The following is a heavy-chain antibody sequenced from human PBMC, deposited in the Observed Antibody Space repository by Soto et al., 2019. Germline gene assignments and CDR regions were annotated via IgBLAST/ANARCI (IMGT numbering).Heavy chain of an antibody. V-gene: IGHV1-69*01. CDR3: ARGGSGSPEDYYYYGMDV. CDR1: GGTFSSYA. CDR2: IIPIFGTA. Sequence: QVQLVQSGAEVKKPGSSVKVSCKASGGTFSSYAISWVRQAPGQGLEWMGGIIPIFGTANYAQKFQGIVTITAEESTSTAYLELSSLRSEDTAVYYCARGGSGSPEDYYYYGMDVWGQGTTVTVSS. J-gene: IGHJ6*02. D-gene: IGHD1-26*01.